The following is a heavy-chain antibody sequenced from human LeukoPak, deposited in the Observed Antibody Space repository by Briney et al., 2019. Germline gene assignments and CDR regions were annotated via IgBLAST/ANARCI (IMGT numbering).Heavy chain of an antibody. D-gene: IGHD2-8*01. CDR2: IIPIFGTA. J-gene: IGHJ6*02. V-gene: IGHV1-69*13. Sequence: GASVKVSCKASGYTFTSYAISWVRQAPGQGLEWMGGIIPIFGTANYAQKFQGRVTITADESTSTAYMELSSLRSEDTAVYYCARALRDRYCTNGVCYTPEAKYYYYGMDVWGQGTTVTVSS. CDR3: ARALRDRYCTNGVCYTPEAKYYYYGMDV. CDR1: GYTFTSYA.